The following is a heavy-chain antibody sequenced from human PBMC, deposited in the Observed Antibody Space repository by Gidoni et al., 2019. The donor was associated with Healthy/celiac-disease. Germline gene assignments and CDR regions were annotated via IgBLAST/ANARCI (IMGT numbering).Heavy chain of an antibody. J-gene: IGHJ4*02. CDR2: INHSGST. V-gene: IGHV4-34*01. D-gene: IGHD4-17*01. CDR1: GGSFRGYY. CDR3: ARGGGYGDYSGGYYFDY. Sequence: QVQLQQWGAGLLKPSATLSLTCAVYGGSFRGYYWSWIRQPPGKGLEWIGEINHSGSTNYNPSLKSRGTISVDTSKNQFSLKLSSVTAADTAVYYCARGGGYGDYSGGYYFDYWGQGTLVTVSS.